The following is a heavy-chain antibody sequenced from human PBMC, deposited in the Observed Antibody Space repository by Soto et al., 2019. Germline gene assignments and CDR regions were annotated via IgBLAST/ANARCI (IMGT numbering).Heavy chain of an antibody. Sequence: ASVKVSCKVSGYTLTELSMHWVRQAPGKGLEWMGGFDPEDGETIYAQKFQGRVTMTEDTSTDTAYMELSSLRSEDTAVYYCATVELLWYQRNPSSPLSKWGQGTLVTVSS. CDR2: FDPEDGET. CDR3: ATVELLWYQRNPSSPLSK. D-gene: IGHD3-10*01. V-gene: IGHV1-24*01. CDR1: GYTLTELS. J-gene: IGHJ4*02.